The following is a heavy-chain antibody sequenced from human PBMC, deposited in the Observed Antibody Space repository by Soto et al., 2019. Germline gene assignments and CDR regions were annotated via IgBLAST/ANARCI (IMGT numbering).Heavy chain of an antibody. V-gene: IGHV4-39*01. Sequence: SETLSLTCTVSGGSISSSTYYWGWIRQPPGKGLEWIGSIYYRGSTYYNPSLKSRVTISVDTSENQFSLKLNSVTAADTALYYCARRGGGFCSGGSCYEYFDYWGRGTLVTVSS. CDR3: ARRGGGFCSGGSCYEYFDY. CDR2: IYYRGST. CDR1: GGSISSSTYY. D-gene: IGHD2-15*01. J-gene: IGHJ4*02.